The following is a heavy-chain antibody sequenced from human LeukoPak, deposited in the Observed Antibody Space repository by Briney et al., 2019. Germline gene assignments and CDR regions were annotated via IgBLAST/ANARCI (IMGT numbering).Heavy chain of an antibody. CDR1: GASINSGADY. V-gene: IGHV4-61*02. Sequence: SENLSLNCTVSGASINSGADYWNWIRRPAGKGLEWIGRIHSSGFTNYNPSLQSRVTISADMSRNQFSLRLSSVTTADTAVYFCARGTYPRXWGQGTLVTV. CDR2: IHSSGFT. D-gene: IGHD2-8*01. CDR3: ARGTYPRX. J-gene: IGHJ4*02.